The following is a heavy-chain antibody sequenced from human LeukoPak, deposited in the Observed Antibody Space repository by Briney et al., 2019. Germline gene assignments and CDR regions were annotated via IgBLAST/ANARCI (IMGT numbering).Heavy chain of an antibody. J-gene: IGHJ4*02. V-gene: IGHV3-21*01. CDR3: ARAYTNGDYLDY. D-gene: IGHD4-17*01. CDR2: ISDSSRHI. CDR1: GFTFSRYS. Sequence: GSLSLSRAASGFTFSRYSVNWVRQAPGKGLEWVSCISDSSRHIYYADSVKGRFTISRDNAKSSASLQMNSLRVDDTAVYYCARAYTNGDYLDYWGQGTLVTVSS.